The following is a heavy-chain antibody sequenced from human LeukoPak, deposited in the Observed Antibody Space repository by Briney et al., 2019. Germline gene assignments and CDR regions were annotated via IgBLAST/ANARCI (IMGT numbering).Heavy chain of an antibody. CDR3: ASGNFWSGRIYYYYMDV. V-gene: IGHV3-23*01. J-gene: IGHJ6*03. CDR1: GFTFSSYA. Sequence: GGSLRLSCAASGFTFSSYAMSWVRQAPGKGLEWVSAISGSGGSTYYADSVKGRFTISRDNSKNTLYLQMNSPRAEDTAVYYCASGNFWSGRIYYYYMDVWGKGTTVTVSS. D-gene: IGHD3-3*01. CDR2: ISGSGGST.